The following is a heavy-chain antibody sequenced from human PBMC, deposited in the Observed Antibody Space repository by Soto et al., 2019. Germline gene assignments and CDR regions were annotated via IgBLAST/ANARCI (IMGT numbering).Heavy chain of an antibody. V-gene: IGHV4-39*01. CDR3: ARQRPTDGRWEFANYYGMDV. J-gene: IGHJ6*02. CDR1: GGSISSSSYY. CDR2: IYYSEIT. Sequence: PSETLSLTCTVSGGSISSSSYYWGWIRQPPGKGLEWIGSIYYSEITYYNPSLKSRVTISVDTSKNQFSLKLSSVTAADTAVYYCARQRPTDGRWEFANYYGMDVWGQGTPVTVSS. D-gene: IGHD1-26*01.